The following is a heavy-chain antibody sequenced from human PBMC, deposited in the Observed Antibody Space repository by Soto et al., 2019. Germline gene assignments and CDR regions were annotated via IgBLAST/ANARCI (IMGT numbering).Heavy chain of an antibody. CDR2: INPSGGST. CDR1: GYTFTSYY. J-gene: IGHJ3*02. D-gene: IGHD3-22*01. Sequence: XSVKVSCKASGYTFTSYYMHWVRQAPGQGLEWMGIINPSGGSTSYAQKFQGRVTMTRDTSTSTVYMELSSLRSEDTAVYYCAGGGAIVVVIMSAFDIWGQGTMVTVSS. V-gene: IGHV1-46*01. CDR3: AGGGAIVVVIMSAFDI.